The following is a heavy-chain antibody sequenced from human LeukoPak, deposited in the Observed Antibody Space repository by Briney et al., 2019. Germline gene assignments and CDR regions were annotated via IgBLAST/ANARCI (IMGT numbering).Heavy chain of an antibody. D-gene: IGHD3-10*01. Sequence: SQTLSLTCAVSGCSISSCCYSWSWNRQPPGKDLECNGYIYHSGSTYYNPSLKSRITISVDRSKNQFSLKMSSVTAADTAGYYCARLSGSGSCPGWFDPWGQGTLVSVSS. CDR2: IYHSGST. V-gene: IGHV4-30-2*01. CDR3: ARLSGSGSCPGWFDP. CDR1: GCSISSCCYS. J-gene: IGHJ5*02.